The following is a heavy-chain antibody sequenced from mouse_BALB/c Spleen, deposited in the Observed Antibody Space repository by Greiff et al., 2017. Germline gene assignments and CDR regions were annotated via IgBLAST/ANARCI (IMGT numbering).Heavy chain of an antibody. Sequence: EVQVVESGGDLVKPGGSLKLSCAASGFTFSSYTMSWVRQTPEKRLEWVATISSGGSYTYYPDSVKGRFTISRDNAKNTLYLQMSSLKSEDTAMYYCTREGVVAPYAMDYWGQGTSVTVSS. J-gene: IGHJ4*01. CDR1: GFTFSSYT. V-gene: IGHV5-6-4*01. D-gene: IGHD1-1*01. CDR2: ISSGGSYT. CDR3: TREGVVAPYAMDY.